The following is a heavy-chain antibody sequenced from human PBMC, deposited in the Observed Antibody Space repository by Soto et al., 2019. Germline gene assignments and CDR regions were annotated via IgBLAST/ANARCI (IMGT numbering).Heavy chain of an antibody. J-gene: IGHJ6*02. CDR3: ARDFTYYYYYGMDV. Sequence: EVQLVESGGGLVKPGGSLRLSCAASGFTFSSYSMNWVRQAPGKGLGWVSSISSSSSYIYYADSVKGRFTISRDNAKNSLYLQMNSLRAEDTAVYYCARDFTYYYYYGMDVWGQGTTVTVSS. V-gene: IGHV3-21*01. CDR1: GFTFSSYS. D-gene: IGHD3-16*01. CDR2: ISSSSSYI.